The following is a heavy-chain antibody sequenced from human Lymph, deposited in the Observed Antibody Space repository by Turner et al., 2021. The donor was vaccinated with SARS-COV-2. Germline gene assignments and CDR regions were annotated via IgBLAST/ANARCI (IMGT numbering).Heavy chain of an antibody. CDR2: ISYDGSNK. D-gene: IGHD3-10*01. CDR3: ARYGSGGYFYYGLDV. Sequence: QLQLVESGGGVVQPGRSLRLPCAASGFTFSTYAIHWVRQAAGKGLEWVAVISYDGSNKYYADSVKGRFTISRDNSKNTLYLQMNSLRAEDTAVYYCARYGSGGYFYYGLDVWGQGTTVTVSS. V-gene: IGHV3-30-3*01. J-gene: IGHJ6*02. CDR1: GFTFSTYA.